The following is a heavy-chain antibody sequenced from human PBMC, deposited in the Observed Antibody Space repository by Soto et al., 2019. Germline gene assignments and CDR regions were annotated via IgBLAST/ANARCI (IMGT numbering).Heavy chain of an antibody. D-gene: IGHD2-2*01. CDR1: SASISSSNW. CDR2: IYHSGGT. Sequence: PSETLSLTCAVSSASISSSNWWSWVRQPPGRGLEWIGEIYHSGGTNYNPSLKSRVTVSVDKSKNQFSLNLSSVTAADTAVYYCARDRRYCSGSTCYSHFDYWGQGTLVTVSS. CDR3: ARDRRYCSGSTCYSHFDY. J-gene: IGHJ4*02. V-gene: IGHV4-4*02.